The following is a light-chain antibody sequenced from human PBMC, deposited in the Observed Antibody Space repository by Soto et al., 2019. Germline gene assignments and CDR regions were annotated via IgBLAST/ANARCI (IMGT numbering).Light chain of an antibody. CDR2: GAS. V-gene: IGKV3-20*01. Sequence: ELVLTQSPGTLSLSPGERATLSCRASHGVSSSYLAWYQQKPGQAPRLLIYGASSRATGTPDRFSGSGSETDFTLTISGLEPEDFAVYYCQQYDNSVYTFGQGTKVDIK. J-gene: IGKJ2*01. CDR1: HGVSSSY. CDR3: QQYDNSVYT.